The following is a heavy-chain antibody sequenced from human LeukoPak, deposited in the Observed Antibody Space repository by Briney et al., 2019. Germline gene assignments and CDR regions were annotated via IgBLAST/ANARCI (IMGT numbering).Heavy chain of an antibody. Sequence: GGSLRLSCAASGFAFNNFAMSWVRQAPGKGLEWVSAMSGSGDGTYYADSVEGRFTISRDNSKNTLYPQMNSLRAEDTAVYYSAKMMGQRLYDYCMDVWGKGTTVTVSS. CDR3: AKMMGQRLYDYCMDV. V-gene: IGHV3-23*01. J-gene: IGHJ6*03. CDR2: MSGSGDGT. CDR1: GFAFNNFA. D-gene: IGHD3-16*01.